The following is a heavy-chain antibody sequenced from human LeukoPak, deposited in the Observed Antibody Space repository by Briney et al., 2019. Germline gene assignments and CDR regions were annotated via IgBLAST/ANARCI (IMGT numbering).Heavy chain of an antibody. CDR3: ARAWWGEGHFDS. CDR1: RFTFSSYE. D-gene: IGHD2-8*02. J-gene: IGHJ4*02. Sequence: PGGSLRLSCAASRFTFSSYEMNWVRQAPGKGLEWVSYISSSGSTIYYADSVRGRFSISRDNAKNSLYLRMNSLRAEDTAVYYCARAWWGEGHFDSWGQGTLVTVSS. CDR2: ISSSGSTI. V-gene: IGHV3-48*03.